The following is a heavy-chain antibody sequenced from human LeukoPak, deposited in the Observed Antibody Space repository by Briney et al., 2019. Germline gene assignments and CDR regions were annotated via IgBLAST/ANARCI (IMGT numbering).Heavy chain of an antibody. CDR3: ATYYYDSSGYYSGGLDAFDI. V-gene: IGHV3-23*01. Sequence: GASLRLPCAASGSTFSSYAMGWVRQAPGKGLEWVSAISGSGGSTYYADSVKGRFTISRDNSKNTLYLQMNSLRAEDTAVYYCATYYYDSSGYYSGGLDAFDIWGQGTMVTVSS. D-gene: IGHD3-22*01. CDR1: GSTFSSYA. CDR2: ISGSGGST. J-gene: IGHJ3*02.